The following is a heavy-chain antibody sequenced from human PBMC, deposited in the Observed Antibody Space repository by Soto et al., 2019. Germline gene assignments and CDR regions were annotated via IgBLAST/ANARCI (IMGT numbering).Heavy chain of an antibody. CDR2: IYSTGGT. V-gene: IGHV4-4*07. CDR1: GGSVRAYY. CDR3: ARDAGDDFGDFEDY. D-gene: IGHD4-17*01. J-gene: IGHJ4*02. Sequence: SETLSLTCTVSGGSVRAYYWSWFRQPAGKGLQWIGRIYSTGGTQYNLSFKSRVTMSVDTSKNQFSLHLTSVTAADTAMYYCARDAGDDFGDFEDYWGQGTPVTVSS.